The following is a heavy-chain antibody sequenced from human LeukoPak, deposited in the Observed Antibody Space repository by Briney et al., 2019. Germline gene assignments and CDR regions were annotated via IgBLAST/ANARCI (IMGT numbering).Heavy chain of an antibody. CDR2: INSDGSNK. CDR3: ARSDYGDNY. Sequence: PGGSLRLSCAASGFTFNNYAMNWVRQAPGKGLEWVSRINSDGSNKTYADSVKGRFTISRDNAKNTLYLQMSSLRVGDTAVYYCARSDYGDNYWGQGILVTVSS. D-gene: IGHD4-17*01. J-gene: IGHJ4*02. V-gene: IGHV3-74*01. CDR1: GFTFNNYA.